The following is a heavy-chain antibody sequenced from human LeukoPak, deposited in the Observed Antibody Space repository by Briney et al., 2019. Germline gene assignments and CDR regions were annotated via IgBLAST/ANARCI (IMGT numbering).Heavy chain of an antibody. CDR1: GYTFTGYY. CDR3: AREGGSQLLWFGELFHQNWFDP. V-gene: IGHV1-2*02. D-gene: IGHD3-10*01. J-gene: IGHJ5*02. CDR2: INPNSGGT. Sequence: ASVKVSFKASGYTFTGYYMHWVRQAPGQGLEWMGWINPNSGGTNYAQKFQGRVTMTRDTSISTAYMELSRLRSDDTAVYYCAREGGSQLLWFGELFHQNWFDPWGQGTLVTVSS.